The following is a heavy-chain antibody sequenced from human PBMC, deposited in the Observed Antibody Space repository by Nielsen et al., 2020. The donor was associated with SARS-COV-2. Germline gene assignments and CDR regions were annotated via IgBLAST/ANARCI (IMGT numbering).Heavy chain of an antibody. Sequence: ASAKVSCKASDNTILSYSIIWVRQAPGQGLEWMGRINPNSGGTNYAQKFQGRVTMTRDTSISTAYMELSRLRSDDTAVYYCARVGPRSVGNVGRGVTYDYWGQGTLVTVSS. CDR1: DNTILSYS. CDR3: ARVGPRSVGNVGRGVTYDY. D-gene: IGHD3-10*01. V-gene: IGHV1-2*06. J-gene: IGHJ4*02. CDR2: INPNSGGT.